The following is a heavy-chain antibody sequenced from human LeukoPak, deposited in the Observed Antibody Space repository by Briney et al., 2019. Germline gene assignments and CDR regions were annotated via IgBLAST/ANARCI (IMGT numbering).Heavy chain of an antibody. J-gene: IGHJ6*03. V-gene: IGHV4-4*07. CDR2: IYSSGST. D-gene: IGHD1-26*01. Sequence: SETLSLTCSVSGGSISTYYWSWIRQSAGKGLEWIGRIYSSGSTNYNPSLKSRVTVSIDTSKNQFSLKLSSVTAADTAVYYCARARNRGRHYYNYYMDVWGKGTTVTVSS. CDR1: GGSISTYY. CDR3: ARARNRGRHYYNYYMDV.